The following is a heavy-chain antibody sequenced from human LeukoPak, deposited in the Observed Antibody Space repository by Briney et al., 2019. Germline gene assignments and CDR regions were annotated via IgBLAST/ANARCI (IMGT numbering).Heavy chain of an antibody. CDR1: GGSISSYY. J-gene: IGHJ4*02. CDR3: ARDMVRGVIHVGFDY. D-gene: IGHD3-10*01. Sequence: SETLSLTCTVSGGSISSYYWSWIRQPAGKGLESIGHISTSGSTNYNPSLKSRVTMSVDTSKNQFSLKLSSVTAADTAVYYCARDMVRGVIHVGFDYWGQGTLVTVSS. CDR2: ISTSGST. V-gene: IGHV4-4*07.